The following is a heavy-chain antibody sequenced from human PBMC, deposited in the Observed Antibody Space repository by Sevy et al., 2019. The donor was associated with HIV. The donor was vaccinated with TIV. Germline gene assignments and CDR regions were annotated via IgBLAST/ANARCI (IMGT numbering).Heavy chain of an antibody. CDR2: IYYSGST. CDR1: GGSISSYY. Sequence: SETLSLTCTVSGGSISSYYWSWIRQPPGKGLEWIGYIYYSGSTNYNPSLKSRVTIPVDTSKNQFSLKLSSVTAADTAVYYCARFKGVYYYYGMDVWGQGTTVTVSS. V-gene: IGHV4-59*01. CDR3: ARFKGVYYYYGMDV. J-gene: IGHJ6*02. D-gene: IGHD2-8*01.